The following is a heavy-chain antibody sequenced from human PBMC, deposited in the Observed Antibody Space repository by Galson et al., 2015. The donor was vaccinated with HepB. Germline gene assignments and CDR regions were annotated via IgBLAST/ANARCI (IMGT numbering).Heavy chain of an antibody. CDR2: IRYDGSDK. Sequence: SLRLSCAASGFTFSSYTMNWVRQAPGKGLEWVTFIRYDGSDKYYADSVKGRFTISRDNSRNTMYLQMNSLRAEDTAMYYCAKASVRWSGPECYFDFWGQGTLVTVSS. CDR1: GFTFSSYT. CDR3: AKASVRWSGPECYFDF. D-gene: IGHD4-17*01. J-gene: IGHJ4*02. V-gene: IGHV3-30*02.